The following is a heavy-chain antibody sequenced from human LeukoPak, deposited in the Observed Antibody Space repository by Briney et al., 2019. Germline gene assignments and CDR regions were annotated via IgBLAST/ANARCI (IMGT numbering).Heavy chain of an antibody. J-gene: IGHJ5*02. CDR1: GFTFSGYG. V-gene: IGHV3-23*01. CDR2: ISGSGGST. CDR3: AKGLAVAGLMGWFDP. D-gene: IGHD6-19*01. Sequence: PGGSLRLSCTASGFTFSGYGMSWVRQAPGKGLEWVSAISGSGGSTYYADSVKGRFTISRDNSKNTLYLQMNSLRAEDTAVYYCAKGLAVAGLMGWFDPWGQGTPVTVSS.